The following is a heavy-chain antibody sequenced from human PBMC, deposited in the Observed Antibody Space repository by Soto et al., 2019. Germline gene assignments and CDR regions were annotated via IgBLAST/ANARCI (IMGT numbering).Heavy chain of an antibody. Sequence: EVQLLESGGGLVQPGGSLRLSCAASGFTFSSYAMSWVRQAPGKGLERVSVISGSGGSTYYADSVKGRFTISRDNSKNTLNLQMNSLRAEDTAVYYCASRGSGSYYAYWGQGTLVTVSS. CDR1: GFTFSSYA. CDR3: ASRGSGSYYAY. D-gene: IGHD1-26*01. V-gene: IGHV3-23*01. CDR2: ISGSGGST. J-gene: IGHJ4*02.